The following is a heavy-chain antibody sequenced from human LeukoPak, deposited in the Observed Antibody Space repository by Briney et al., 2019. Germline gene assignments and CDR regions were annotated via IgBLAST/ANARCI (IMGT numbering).Heavy chain of an antibody. CDR1: GFTFDDYA. D-gene: IGHD1-1*01. J-gene: IGHJ3*02. CDR3: AKETYNWNDVGAFDI. CDR2: ISWNSGSI. V-gene: IGHV3-9*01. Sequence: GGSLRLSCAASGFTFDDYAMRWVRQAPGKGLEWVSGISWNSGSIGYADSVKGRFTISRDNAKNSLYLQMNSLRAEDTALYYCAKETYNWNDVGAFDIWGQGTMVTVSS.